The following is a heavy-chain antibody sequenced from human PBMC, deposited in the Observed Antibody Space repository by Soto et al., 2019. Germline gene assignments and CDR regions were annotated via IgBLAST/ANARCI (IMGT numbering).Heavy chain of an antibody. V-gene: IGHV3-33*01. CDR3: ARGTPSIAARLGYFDY. Sequence: GGSLRLSCAASGFTFSSYGMHWVRQAPGKGLEWVAVIWYDGSNKYYADSVKGRFTISRDNSKNTLYLQMNSLRAEDTAVYYCARGTPSIAARLGYFDYWGQGTLVTVSS. J-gene: IGHJ4*02. CDR2: IWYDGSNK. D-gene: IGHD6-6*01. CDR1: GFTFSSYG.